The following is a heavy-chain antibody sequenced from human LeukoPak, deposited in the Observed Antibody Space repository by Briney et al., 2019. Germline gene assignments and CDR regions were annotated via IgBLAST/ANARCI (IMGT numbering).Heavy chain of an antibody. D-gene: IGHD4-23*01. V-gene: IGHV1-18*04. CDR2: ISAYNGNT. Sequence: GASVNVSCKASGYTFTSYGIRWVRQAPGQGLEWMGWISAYNGNTNYAQKLQGRVTMTTDTSTSTAYMELRSLRSDDTAVYYCARDSAFYYGGRYGMDVWGQGTTVTVSS. CDR1: GYTFTSYG. CDR3: ARDSAFYYGGRYGMDV. J-gene: IGHJ6*02.